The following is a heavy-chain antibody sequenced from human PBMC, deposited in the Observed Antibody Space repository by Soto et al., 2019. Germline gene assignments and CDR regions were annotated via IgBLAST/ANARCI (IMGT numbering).Heavy chain of an antibody. Sequence: SETLSLTCTVSGGSISSGGYYWSWIRQHPGKGLEWIGYIYYSGSTYYNPSLKSRVTISVDTSKNQFSLKLSSVTAADTAVYYCARDNVDTAMVRYFDYWGQGTLVTVSS. CDR1: GGSISSGGYY. V-gene: IGHV4-31*03. CDR3: ARDNVDTAMVRYFDY. CDR2: IYYSGST. J-gene: IGHJ4*02. D-gene: IGHD5-18*01.